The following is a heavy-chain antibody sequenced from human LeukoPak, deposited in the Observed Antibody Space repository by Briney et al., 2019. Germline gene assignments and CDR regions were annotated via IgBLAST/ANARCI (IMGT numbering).Heavy chain of an antibody. V-gene: IGHV3-23*01. D-gene: IGHD1-14*01. CDR3: AREYNVRPIFDY. Sequence: AGGSLRLSCAASGFIVSGDFMSWVRQAPGKGLEWVSAISGSGGSTYYADSVKGRFTISRDNSKNTLYLQMKSLRAEDTAVYYCAREYNVRPIFDYWGQGTLVTVSS. J-gene: IGHJ4*02. CDR2: ISGSGGST. CDR1: GFIVSGDF.